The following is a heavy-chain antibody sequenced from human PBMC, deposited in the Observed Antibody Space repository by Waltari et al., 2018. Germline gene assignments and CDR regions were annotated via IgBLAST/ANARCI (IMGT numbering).Heavy chain of an antibody. D-gene: IGHD3-22*01. Sequence: QVQLQESGPGLVKPSETLSLTCAVSGYSISSGYSWGWIRQPPGKGLEWIGSIYHSGSTYYNPSLKSRVTISVDTSKNQFSLKLSSVTAADTAVYYCARQGSGYYPNWFDPWGQGTLVTVSS. V-gene: IGHV4-38-2*01. CDR3: ARQGSGYYPNWFDP. J-gene: IGHJ5*02. CDR1: GYSISSGYS. CDR2: IYHSGST.